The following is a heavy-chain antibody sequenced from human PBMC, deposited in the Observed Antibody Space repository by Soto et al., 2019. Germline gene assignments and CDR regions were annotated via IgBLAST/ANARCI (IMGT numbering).Heavy chain of an antibody. CDR1: GFTFSSYA. D-gene: IGHD6-6*01. V-gene: IGHV3-23*01. Sequence: GGSLRLSCAASGFTFSSYAMSWVRQAPGKGLEWVSAISGSGGSTYYADSVKGRFTISRDNSKNTLYLQMNSLRAEDTAVYYCAKVAVIEAVLQVGYFDYWGQGTLVTVSS. CDR3: AKVAVIEAVLQVGYFDY. CDR2: ISGSGGST. J-gene: IGHJ4*02.